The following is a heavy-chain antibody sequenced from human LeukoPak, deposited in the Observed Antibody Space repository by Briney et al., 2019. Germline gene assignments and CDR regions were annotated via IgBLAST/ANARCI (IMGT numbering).Heavy chain of an antibody. CDR3: ARGGKQKRFNRTLSLFQH. D-gene: IGHD1-14*01. J-gene: IGHJ1*01. Sequence: SETLSLTCAVYGGSFSGYYWNWIRQPPGKGLEWIGEINHSGSTYYNPSLKSRVTISVDTSKNQFSLKLSSVTAADTAVYYCARGGKQKRFNRTLSLFQHWGQGTRLTVPS. CDR1: GGSFSGYY. CDR2: INHSGST. V-gene: IGHV4-34*01.